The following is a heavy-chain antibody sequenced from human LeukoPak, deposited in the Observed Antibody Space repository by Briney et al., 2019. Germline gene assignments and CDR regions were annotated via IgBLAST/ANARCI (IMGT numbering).Heavy chain of an antibody. V-gene: IGHV3-21*06. D-gene: IGHD1-14*01. CDR2: IGPTGSRR. CDR1: VLTFSTSG. J-gene: IGHJ4*02. Sequence: PGGSLRLSCTASVLTFSTSGFNWVRQAPGKGPEWVASIGPTGSRRYHADSIKGRFTISRHNATNILYLQMNSLRAEDTAVYYCATETNGRHYDYWGQGTLLTVSS. CDR3: ATETNGRHYDY.